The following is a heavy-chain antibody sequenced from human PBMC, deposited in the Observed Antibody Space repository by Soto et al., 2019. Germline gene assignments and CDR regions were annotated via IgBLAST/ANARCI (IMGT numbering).Heavy chain of an antibody. CDR2: IRSSGGT. D-gene: IGHD2-15*01. Sequence: SETLSLTCTVSNGSITSGDYFWGWIRQPPGKGLEFIGSIRSSGGTYYSPSLKSRVSISIDKSKNQFSLKVTSVTAGDTAVYFCASVVVGATRQTGSDHWGQGTLVTVSS. V-gene: IGHV4-39*01. J-gene: IGHJ4*02. CDR3: ASVVVGATRQTGSDH. CDR1: NGSITSGDYF.